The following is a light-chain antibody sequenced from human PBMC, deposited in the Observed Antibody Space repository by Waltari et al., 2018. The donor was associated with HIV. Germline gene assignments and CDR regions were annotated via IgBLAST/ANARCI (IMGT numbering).Light chain of an antibody. J-gene: IGLJ2*01. CDR1: VLAKKF. CDR3: YCAGDINQRI. V-gene: IGLV3-27*01. Sequence: SYELTQPSSVSVSPGQTVTITCSGDVLAKKFVRWFQQKPGQAPFLLIFKDVERPSGMPERFAASTSGTTVTLTITGAQAEDEADYYCYCAGDINQRIFGGGTKLTVL. CDR2: KDV.